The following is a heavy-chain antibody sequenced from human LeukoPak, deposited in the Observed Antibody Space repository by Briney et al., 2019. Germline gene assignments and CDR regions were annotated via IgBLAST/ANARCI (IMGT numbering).Heavy chain of an antibody. J-gene: IGHJ4*02. V-gene: IGHV3-7*01. CDR1: GFTFSYYW. Sequence: GGSLRLSCAASGFTFSYYWMTWVRQAPGKGLEWVAHINQDGSEEHYMDSAKARFTISRDNAKNSLSLQMNSLRAEDTAVYYRVRDGGVSGYDLLDYWGQGTLVTVSS. CDR2: INQDGSEE. CDR3: VRDGGVSGYDLLDY. D-gene: IGHD5-12*01.